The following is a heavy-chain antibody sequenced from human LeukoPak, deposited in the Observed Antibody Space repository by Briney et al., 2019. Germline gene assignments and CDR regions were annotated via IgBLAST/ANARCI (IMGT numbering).Heavy chain of an antibody. CDR3: ARDVSGAVAGRDY. J-gene: IGHJ4*02. Sequence: GGSLRLSCAASGFTFSSYWMSWVRQAPGKGLEWVANIKQDGSEKYYVDSVKSRFTISRDNAKNSLYLQMNSLRAEDTAVYYCARDVSGAVAGRDYWGRGTLVTVSS. V-gene: IGHV3-7*01. CDR1: GFTFSSYW. CDR2: IKQDGSEK. D-gene: IGHD6-19*01.